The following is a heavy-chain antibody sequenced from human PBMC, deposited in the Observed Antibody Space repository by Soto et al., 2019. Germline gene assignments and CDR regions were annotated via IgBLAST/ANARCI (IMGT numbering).Heavy chain of an antibody. CDR3: ASPRDYFDGSGYSGN. J-gene: IGHJ4*02. D-gene: IGHD3-22*01. V-gene: IGHV1-2*04. CDR1: GYTFTGYY. Sequence: ASVKVSCKASGYTFTGYYMHWVRQAPGQGLEWMGWINPNSGGTNYAQKFQGWVTISRDNAKNSLYLQMNSLRAEDTAVYYCASPRDYFDGSGYSGNWGQGTLVTVSS. CDR2: INPNSGGT.